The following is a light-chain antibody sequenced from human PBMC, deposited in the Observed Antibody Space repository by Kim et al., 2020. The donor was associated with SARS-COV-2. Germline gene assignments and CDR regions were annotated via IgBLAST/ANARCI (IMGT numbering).Light chain of an antibody. V-gene: IGLV2-23*02. CDR2: EVT. CDR1: SSDVGNYNY. J-gene: IGLJ3*02. Sequence: QSALTQPASVSGSPGQSITVSCTGTSSDVGNYNYVSWYRQYPGEAPQLLIYEVTKRPAGVSSRFSGSKSGNTASLTVSGLQAEDEADYYCSSYAGSSTVVFGGGTQLTVL. CDR3: SSYAGSSTVV.